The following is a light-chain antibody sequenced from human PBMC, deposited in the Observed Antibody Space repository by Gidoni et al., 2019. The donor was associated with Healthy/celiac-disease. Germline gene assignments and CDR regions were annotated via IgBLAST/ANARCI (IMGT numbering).Light chain of an antibody. CDR2: AAS. CDR1: QSISSY. CDR3: QQSYSTPRT. J-gene: IGKJ1*01. V-gene: IGKV1-39*01. Sequence: DIHITQSLSSLSASVGDRVTITCRASQSISSYLNWYQQKPGKAPKLLIYAASSLQSGVPSRFSGRGSGTEFTLTISSLQPEDVATYYCQQSYSTPRTFXQXTKVEIK.